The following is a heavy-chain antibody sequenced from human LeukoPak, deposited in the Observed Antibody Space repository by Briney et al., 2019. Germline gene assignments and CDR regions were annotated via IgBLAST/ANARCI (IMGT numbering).Heavy chain of an antibody. CDR3: ASQDTVGWAFDI. CDR1: GGTFSSYA. Sequence: ASVKVSCKASGGTFSSYAISWVRQAPGQGLEWMGRIIPILGIANYAQKFQGRVTITADKSTSTAYMELSSLRSEDTAVYYCASQDTVGWAFDIWGQGTMVTVSS. CDR2: IIPILGIA. D-gene: IGHD2-15*01. J-gene: IGHJ3*02. V-gene: IGHV1-69*04.